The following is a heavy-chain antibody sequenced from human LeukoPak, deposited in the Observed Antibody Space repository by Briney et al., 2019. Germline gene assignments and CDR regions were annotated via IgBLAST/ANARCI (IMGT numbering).Heavy chain of an antibody. Sequence: GSLRLSCAASGFTVSSNYMSWVRQAPGKGLEWVSVIYSGGTTSYADSVKGRFTISRDISKNTLFLQLNSLRVEDTAVYYCVGTVIGVFDSYWGQGTLVTVSS. V-gene: IGHV3-66*01. J-gene: IGHJ4*02. D-gene: IGHD3-22*01. CDR2: IYSGGTT. CDR3: VGTVIGVFDSY. CDR1: GFTVSSNY.